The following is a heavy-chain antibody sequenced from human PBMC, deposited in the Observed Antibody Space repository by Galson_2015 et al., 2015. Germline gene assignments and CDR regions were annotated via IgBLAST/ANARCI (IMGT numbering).Heavy chain of an antibody. D-gene: IGHD3-3*01. CDR3: ARPMGQTYYDFWSGYYKGYFQH. CDR1: GFTFSSYA. CDR2: ISYDGSNK. V-gene: IGHV3-30-3*01. J-gene: IGHJ1*01. Sequence: SLRLSCAASGFTFSSYAMHWVRLAPGKGLEWVAVISYDGSNKYYADSVKGRFTISRDNSKNTLYLQMNSLRAEDTAVYYCARPMGQTYYDFWSGYYKGYFQHWGQGTLVTVSS.